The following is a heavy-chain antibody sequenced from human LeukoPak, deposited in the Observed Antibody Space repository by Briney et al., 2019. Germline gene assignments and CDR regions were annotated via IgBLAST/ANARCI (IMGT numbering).Heavy chain of an antibody. V-gene: IGHV4-59*01. D-gene: IGHD3-22*01. CDR1: GDSFSSYY. CDR2: ITYIGST. CDR3: AKAVVTTTKGFDL. Sequence: SETLFLTCAVSGDSFSSYYWSWIRQSPGTGLEWIGYITYIGSTNYNPSLKSRVTISIDTSKNQFSLKLRTVTAADTAVYYCAKAVVTTTKGFDLRGRGKMASVS. J-gene: IGHJ3*01.